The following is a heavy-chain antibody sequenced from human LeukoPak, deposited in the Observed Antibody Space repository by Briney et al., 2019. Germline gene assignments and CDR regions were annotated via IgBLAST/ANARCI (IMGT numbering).Heavy chain of an antibody. CDR1: GFTFSSYG. CDR2: IRYDGSNK. D-gene: IGHD3-22*01. J-gene: IGHJ6*03. CDR3: AKYDSSGYLNYYYYYMDV. Sequence: GGSLRLSCAASGFTFSSYGMHWVRQAPGKGLEGVALIRYDGSNKYYADSVKGRFTISRDNSKNTLYLQMNSLRAEDTAVYYCAKYDSSGYLNYYYYYMDVWGKGTTVTVSS. V-gene: IGHV3-30*02.